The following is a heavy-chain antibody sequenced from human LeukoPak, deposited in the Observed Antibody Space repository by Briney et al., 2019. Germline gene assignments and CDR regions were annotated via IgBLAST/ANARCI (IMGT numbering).Heavy chain of an antibody. J-gene: IGHJ6*03. CDR1: GFTFSSYG. V-gene: IGHV3-33*01. D-gene: IGHD4-17*01. CDR2: IWYDGSNK. CDR3: AREVTVKNYYYYYMDV. Sequence: QSGGSLRLSCAASGFTFSSYGMHWVRQAPGKGLEWVAVIWYDGSNKNYADSVKGRFTISRDNSKNTLYLQMNSLRAEDTAVYYCAREVTVKNYYYYYMDVWGKGTTVTVSS.